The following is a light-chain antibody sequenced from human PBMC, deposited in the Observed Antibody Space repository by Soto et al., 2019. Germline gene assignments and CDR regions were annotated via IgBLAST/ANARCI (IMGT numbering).Light chain of an antibody. J-gene: IGKJ1*01. CDR2: DTF. CDR1: QGIRYN. Sequence: DIQMTRSPSSLSASVGARVTITCRASQGIRYNLGWYQQRPGKAPERLIYDTFTLASGVPSRFSGSGSGTEFTLTIASLQPEDVATYYCLQDQAYPWTFGQGTKVELK. CDR3: LQDQAYPWT. V-gene: IGKV1-17*01.